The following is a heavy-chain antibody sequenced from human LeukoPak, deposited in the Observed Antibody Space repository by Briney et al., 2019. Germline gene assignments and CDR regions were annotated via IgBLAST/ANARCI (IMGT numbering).Heavy chain of an antibody. J-gene: IGHJ5*02. CDR2: IHYSGNT. D-gene: IGHD4-17*01. V-gene: IGHV4-59*01. Sequence: SETLSLTCTVSGDSISTYYWNWIRQPPGKGLEWVGYIHYSGNTNYNPSLKNRVTISVDTSKNQFSLKLSSVTAADTAVYYCARDQDADSGIWFGPWGQGTLVTVS. CDR3: ARDQDADSGIWFGP. CDR1: GDSISTYY.